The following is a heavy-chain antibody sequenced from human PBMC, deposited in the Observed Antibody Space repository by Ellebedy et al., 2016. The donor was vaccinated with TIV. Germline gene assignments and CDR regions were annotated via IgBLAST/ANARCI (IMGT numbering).Heavy chain of an antibody. CDR1: GYSFSNHW. CDR2: IDPSDPSGSYT. Sequence: GESLKISXKGSGYSFSNHWIGWVRQMPGKGLEWMGRIDPSDPSGSYTTYSPSFQGHVTISFDNSITTAYLQWSSLEASDTAMYYCARHELGSNAAFDYWGQGTLVTVSS. J-gene: IGHJ4*02. V-gene: IGHV5-10-1*01. D-gene: IGHD7-27*01. CDR3: ARHELGSNAAFDY.